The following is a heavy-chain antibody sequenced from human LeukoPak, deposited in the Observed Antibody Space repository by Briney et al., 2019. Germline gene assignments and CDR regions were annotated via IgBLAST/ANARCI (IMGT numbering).Heavy chain of an antibody. D-gene: IGHD6-13*01. CDR1: GYTFTGYY. Sequence: ASVKVSCKASGYTFTGYYMHWVRQAPGQGLEWMGWINPNSGGTNYAQKFQGRVTMTTDTSTSTAYMELRSLRSDDTAVYYCATGPQDSSSWWEPVTPLDYWGQGTLVTVSS. CDR2: INPNSGGT. CDR3: ATGPQDSSSWWEPVTPLDY. J-gene: IGHJ4*02. V-gene: IGHV1-2*02.